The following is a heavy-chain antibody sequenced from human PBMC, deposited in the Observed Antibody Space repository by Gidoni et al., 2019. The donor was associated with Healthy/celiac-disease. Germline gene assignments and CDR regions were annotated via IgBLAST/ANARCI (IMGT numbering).Heavy chain of an antibody. V-gene: IGHV3-30*04. D-gene: IGHD5-12*01. CDR1: GFTFSSYA. CDR3: ARPRRGYDSFDAFDI. Sequence: QVQLLESGGGVVQPGRSLSLSCAASGFTFSSYAMDLVRQAPGKGLEWVAVISYDGTNKYYADSVKGRFTISRDNSKNTLSLQMNSLRAEDTAVYYCARPRRGYDSFDAFDIWGQGTMVTVSS. J-gene: IGHJ3*02. CDR2: ISYDGTNK.